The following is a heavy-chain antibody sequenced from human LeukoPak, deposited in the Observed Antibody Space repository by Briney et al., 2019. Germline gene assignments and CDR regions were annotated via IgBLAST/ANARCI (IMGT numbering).Heavy chain of an antibody. D-gene: IGHD5-12*01. J-gene: IGHJ6*03. V-gene: IGHV1-2*02. CDR1: GYTFTAYY. CDR3: ARKWLRNGSREYYMDV. Sequence: GASVKVSCKASGYTFTAYYMHWVRQAPGQGLEWMGWINPNSGGTNYAQKFQGRVTMTRDTSISTAYMELRSLRSDDTAVYYCARKWLRNGSREYYMDVWGKGTTVTVSS. CDR2: INPNSGGT.